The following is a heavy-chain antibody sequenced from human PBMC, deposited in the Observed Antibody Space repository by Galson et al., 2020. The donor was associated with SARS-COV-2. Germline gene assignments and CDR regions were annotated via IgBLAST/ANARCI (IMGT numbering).Heavy chain of an antibody. Sequence: SETLSLPCAVYGESFSGHYWSWVRQPPGKGLEWIGEIDESGSINYSPSLKSRVTISVDTSKNQFSLKLRSMTAADTGVYYCARGRYEISMIVVVFTGGAFYFDFWGQGTLVTVSS. CDR1: GESFSGHY. J-gene: IGHJ4*02. V-gene: IGHV4-34*01. CDR2: IDESGSI. CDR3: ARGRYEISMIVVVFTGGAFYFDF. D-gene: IGHD3-22*01.